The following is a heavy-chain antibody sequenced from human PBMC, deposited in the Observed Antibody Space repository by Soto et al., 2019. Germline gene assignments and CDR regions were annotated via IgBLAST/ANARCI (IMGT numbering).Heavy chain of an antibody. CDR1: GFTFSSYG. CDR2: IWYDGSNK. V-gene: IGHV3-33*01. J-gene: IGHJ6*02. Sequence: GGSLRLSCAASGFTFSSYGMHWVRQAPGKGLEWVAVIWYDGSNKYYADSVKGRFTISRDNSKNTLYLQMNSLRAEDTAVYYCARDLHDYDGLGVWGQGTTVTVSS. CDR3: ARDLHDYDGLGV.